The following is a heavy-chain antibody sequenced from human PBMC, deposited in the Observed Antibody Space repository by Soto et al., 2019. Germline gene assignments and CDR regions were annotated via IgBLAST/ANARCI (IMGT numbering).Heavy chain of an antibody. Sequence: SETLSLTCAVSGGSISSSNWWSWVRQLPGKGLEWIGEIYHSGGTNYNPSLKSRVTILVDKSKNQFSLKLSSVTAADTAVYYCARAPVMITFGGVIAVDAFDIWGQGTMVTVSS. V-gene: IGHV4-4*02. CDR2: IYHSGGT. J-gene: IGHJ3*02. CDR1: GGSISSSNW. D-gene: IGHD3-16*02. CDR3: ARAPVMITFGGVIAVDAFDI.